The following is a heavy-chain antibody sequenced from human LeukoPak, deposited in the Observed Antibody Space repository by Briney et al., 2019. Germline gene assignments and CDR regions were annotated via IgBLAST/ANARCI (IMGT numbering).Heavy chain of an antibody. V-gene: IGHV1-46*01. J-gene: IGHJ4*02. Sequence: ASLKVSCKASGYTFTSYYMHWVQQAPGQGLEWMGILNPTTGSTSYAQKFQGRVTMTRDMSTSTVYMELSSLRSEDTAVYYCAREVYSSSWFFDYWGQGTLVTVSS. CDR1: GYTFTSYY. CDR3: AREVYSSSWFFDY. CDR2: LNPTTGST. D-gene: IGHD6-13*01.